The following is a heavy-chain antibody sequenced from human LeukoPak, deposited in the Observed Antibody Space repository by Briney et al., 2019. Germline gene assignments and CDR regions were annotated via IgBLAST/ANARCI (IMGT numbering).Heavy chain of an antibody. CDR2: IYSGGST. CDR1: GFTVSSNY. V-gene: IGHV3-53*01. D-gene: IGHD2-2*01. J-gene: IGHJ6*03. CDR3: AKALGGGIVVVPAIFDMDV. Sequence: GGSLRLSCAASGFTVSSNYMSWVRQAPGKGLEWVSVIYSGGSTYYADSVKGRFTISRDNSKNTLYLQMNSLRAEDTAVYYCAKALGGGIVVVPAIFDMDVWGKGTTVTVSS.